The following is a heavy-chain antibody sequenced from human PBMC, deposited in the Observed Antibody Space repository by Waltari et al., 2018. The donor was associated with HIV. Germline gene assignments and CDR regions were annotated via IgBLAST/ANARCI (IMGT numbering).Heavy chain of an antibody. V-gene: IGHV4-4*07. CDR3: ARENDTSWRALGH. Sequence: QVQLQESGPGLVKPSETLSLTCTVSGGSISGYYWSWIRQPGGKGLEWIGRMSTSGSTNYNVSLESRVTMSVDTSKNQFSLKLSSVTAADTAVYYCARENDTSWRALGHWGQGTLVTVSS. D-gene: IGHD3-16*01. J-gene: IGHJ4*02. CDR1: GGSISGYY. CDR2: MSTSGST.